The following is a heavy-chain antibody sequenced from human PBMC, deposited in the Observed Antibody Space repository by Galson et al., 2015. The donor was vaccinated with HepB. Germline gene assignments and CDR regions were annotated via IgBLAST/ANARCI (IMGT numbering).Heavy chain of an antibody. Sequence: SLRLSCAASGLTFSSYGMHWVRQAPGQGLEWVGVIRYDGSNKYYADSVKGRVTISTDNAKNTLYLQINSLRAEDTAVYYCAGDSVQYCSSTSCYCAFDYWGQGTLVTVSS. CDR2: IRYDGSNK. CDR3: AGDSVQYCSSTSCYCAFDY. V-gene: IGHV3-30*03. CDR1: GLTFSSYG. D-gene: IGHD2-2*01. J-gene: IGHJ4*02.